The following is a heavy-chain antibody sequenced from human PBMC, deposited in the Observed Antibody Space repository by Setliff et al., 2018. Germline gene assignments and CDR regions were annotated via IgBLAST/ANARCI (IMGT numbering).Heavy chain of an antibody. CDR1: GGSISDNSYY. Sequence: KPSETLSLTCTVSGGSISDNSYYWGWIRQPPGKELEWIGGISHSANKYYNPSFRGRVTIPVDMSKNQFSLNLNSATAADTAVYYCARDGLGAFSLRSMDVWGKGTTVTVSS. CDR2: ISHSANK. D-gene: IGHD3-3*02. CDR3: ARDGLGAFSLRSMDV. V-gene: IGHV4-39*02. J-gene: IGHJ6*04.